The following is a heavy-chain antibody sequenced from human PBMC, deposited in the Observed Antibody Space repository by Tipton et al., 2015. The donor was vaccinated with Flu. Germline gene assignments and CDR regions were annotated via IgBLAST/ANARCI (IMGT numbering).Heavy chain of an antibody. V-gene: IGHV1-8*01. D-gene: IGHD3-22*01. Sequence: QLVQSGPEVKKPGASVKVSCKASGYTFTSYDINWVRQATGQGLEWMGWMNPNSGNTGYAQKFQGRVTMTRNTSISTAYMELSSLRSEDTAVYYCARGQGPDSSGYYKWFDPWGQGTLVTVSS. J-gene: IGHJ5*02. CDR2: MNPNSGNT. CDR1: GYTFTSYD. CDR3: ARGQGPDSSGYYKWFDP.